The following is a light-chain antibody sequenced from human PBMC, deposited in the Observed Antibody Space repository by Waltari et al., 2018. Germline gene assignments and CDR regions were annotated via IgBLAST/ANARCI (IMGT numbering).Light chain of an antibody. CDR2: AAY. Sequence: DIQMTQSPSSLSASVVDRVTITCLASQSISSYLNWYQQKPWKAPKLLNYAAYSLQSGVPSRFSGSGSGTDFTLTISSLQPEDFATYYCQQSYSTPPTFGQGTKLEIK. CDR1: QSISSY. CDR3: QQSYSTPPT. V-gene: IGKV1-39*01. J-gene: IGKJ2*01.